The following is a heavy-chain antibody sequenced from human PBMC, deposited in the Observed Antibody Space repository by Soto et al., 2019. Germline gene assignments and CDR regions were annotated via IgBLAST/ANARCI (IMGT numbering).Heavy chain of an antibody. V-gene: IGHV1-69*13. CDR3: ARANFSSGPFDY. D-gene: IGHD3-22*01. CDR1: GGAFSSYA. J-gene: IGHJ4*02. Sequence: ASVKVSCKASGGAFSSYAISWVRQAPGQGLEWMGGIIPIFGTANYAQKFQGRVTITADESTSTAYMELSSLRSEDTAVYYCARANFSSGPFDYWGQGTLVTVSS. CDR2: IIPIFGTA.